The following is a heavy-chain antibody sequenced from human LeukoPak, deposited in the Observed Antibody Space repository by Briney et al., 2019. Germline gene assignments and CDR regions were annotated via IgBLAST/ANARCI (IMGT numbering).Heavy chain of an antibody. CDR1: GGSFSGYY. D-gene: IGHD6-13*01. Sequence: SETLSLTCAVYGGSFSGYYWSWIRQPPGKGLEWIGYIYYSGSTNYNPSLKSRVTISVDTSKNQFSLKLSSVTAADTAVYYCARHRGSSWFFDYGGQGTLVTVSS. CDR3: ARHRGSSWFFDY. V-gene: IGHV4-59*08. J-gene: IGHJ4*02. CDR2: IYYSGST.